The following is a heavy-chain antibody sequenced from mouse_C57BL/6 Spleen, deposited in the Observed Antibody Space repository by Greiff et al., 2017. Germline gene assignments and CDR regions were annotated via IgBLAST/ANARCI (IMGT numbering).Heavy chain of an antibody. J-gene: IGHJ2*01. CDR3: TRGTAQATLYYFDY. D-gene: IGHD3-2*02. CDR1: GYTFTDYE. Sequence: QVQLKQSGAELVRPGASVTLSCKASGYTFTDYEMHWVKQTPVHGLEWIGAIDPETGGTAYNQKFKGKAILTADKSSSTAYMELRSLTSEDSAVYYWTRGTAQATLYYFDYWGQGTTLTVSS. CDR2: IDPETGGT. V-gene: IGHV1-15*01.